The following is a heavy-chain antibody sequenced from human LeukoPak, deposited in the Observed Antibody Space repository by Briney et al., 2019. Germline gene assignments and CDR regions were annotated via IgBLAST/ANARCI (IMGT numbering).Heavy chain of an antibody. J-gene: IGHJ4*02. V-gene: IGHV3-30*18. CDR1: GFSFSSFG. Sequence: PGGSLRLSCAASGFSFSSFGMHWVRQAPGKGLEWVAVISDDGSNKYYADSVKGRFTISRDNSKNTLYLQMDSLRAEDTAMYYCAKRMADFWSGFDFWGQGTLVTVSS. CDR3: AKRMADFWSGFDF. CDR2: ISDDGSNK. D-gene: IGHD3-3*01.